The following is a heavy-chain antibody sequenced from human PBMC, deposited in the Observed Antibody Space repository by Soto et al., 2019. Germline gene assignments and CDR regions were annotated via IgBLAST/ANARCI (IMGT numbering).Heavy chain of an antibody. Sequence: QITLKESGPTLVKPTQTLTLTCTFSGFSLSTSGVGVGWIRPPPGKALEWLALIYWNDDKRYRPSLKSSLTITKDTSKNQVVLTMTNMYPVDTATYYCAHSTYYDFWSGYPPFDYWGQGTLVTVSS. CDR3: AHSTYYDFWSGYPPFDY. CDR1: GFSLSTSGVG. J-gene: IGHJ4*02. V-gene: IGHV2-5*01. CDR2: IYWNDDK. D-gene: IGHD3-3*01.